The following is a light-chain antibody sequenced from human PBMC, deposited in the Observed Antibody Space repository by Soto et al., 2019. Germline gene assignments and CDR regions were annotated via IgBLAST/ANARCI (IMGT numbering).Light chain of an antibody. CDR1: QSVSSSN. Sequence: EIVLTQSPGTLSLSPGDRATLYCRAIQSVSSSNLAWYQQKRGQSPRLLIYGASSRATGIPDRFSGSGSGPDFTLTISRLEPEDFAVYFCQHYGSSPWTFGQGTKVDIK. V-gene: IGKV3-20*01. CDR3: QHYGSSPWT. CDR2: GAS. J-gene: IGKJ1*01.